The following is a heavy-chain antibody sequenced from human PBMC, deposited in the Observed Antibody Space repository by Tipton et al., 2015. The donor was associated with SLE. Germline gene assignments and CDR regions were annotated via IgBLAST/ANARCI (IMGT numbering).Heavy chain of an antibody. CDR2: MFHGGST. D-gene: IGHD4-23*01. CDR3: ARDTDYGGNYFDY. V-gene: IGHV4-38-2*02. J-gene: IGHJ4*02. CDR1: GYSISSGYS. Sequence: TLSLTCTVSGYSISSGYSWGWIRQPPGKGLEWIGSMFHGGSTYYNPSLKSRVTMSVDTSKNQFSLKLSSVTAADTAVYYCARDTDYGGNYFDYWGQGTLVTVSS.